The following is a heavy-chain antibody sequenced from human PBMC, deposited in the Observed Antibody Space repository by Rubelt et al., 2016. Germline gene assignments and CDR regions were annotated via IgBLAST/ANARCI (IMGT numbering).Heavy chain of an antibody. V-gene: IGHV3-NL1*01. D-gene: IGHD2-15*01. Sequence: RVWRSTYYADSVKGRFTISRDNSKNTLYLQMNSLRAEDTAVYYCARDVRYGIVVVVAAFWGQGTLVTVSS. J-gene: IGHJ4*02. CDR2: RVWRST. CDR3: ARDVRYGIVVVVAAF.